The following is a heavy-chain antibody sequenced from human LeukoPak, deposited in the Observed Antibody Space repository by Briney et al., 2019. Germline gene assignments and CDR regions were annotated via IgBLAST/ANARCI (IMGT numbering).Heavy chain of an antibody. CDR2: IYHSGST. D-gene: IGHD3-22*01. J-gene: IGHJ3*02. Sequence: PSGTLSLTCAVSGGSISSNNWWSWVRQPPGKGLEWIGEIYHSGSTNYNPSLKSRVTISVDKSKNQFSLKLSSVTAADTAVYYCARDLDGYDSSGLSGAFDIWGQGTMVTVSS. CDR3: ARDLDGYDSSGLSGAFDI. CDR1: GGSISSNNW. V-gene: IGHV4-4*02.